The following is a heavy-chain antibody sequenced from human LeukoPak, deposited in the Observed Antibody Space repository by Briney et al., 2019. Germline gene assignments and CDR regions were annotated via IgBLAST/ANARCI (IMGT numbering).Heavy chain of an antibody. J-gene: IGHJ5*02. CDR1: GYTFTGYY. CDR2: IKPNSGDT. D-gene: IGHD4-17*01. Sequence: ASVKVSCKASGYTFTGYYMHWVRQAPGQGLEWMGWIKPNSGDTNYAQKFQDRVTMTRDTSVSTAYMELSRLRSDDTAVYYCARDHNYGTFDPWGQGTLVTVPS. CDR3: ARDHNYGTFDP. V-gene: IGHV1-2*02.